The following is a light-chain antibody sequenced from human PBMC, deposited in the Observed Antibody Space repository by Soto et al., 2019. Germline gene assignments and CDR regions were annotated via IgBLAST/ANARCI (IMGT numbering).Light chain of an antibody. CDR1: QSVSSSY. CDR2: GAS. CDR3: QQYGSSRT. J-gene: IGKJ1*01. Sequence: EIVLTQSPGTLSLSPGERATLSCRASQSVSSSYLAWYQQKPGQAPRLLIYGASSRATGIPDRFSGSGSGTDFTLTFSRLEPEDFAVYYCQQYGSSRTFGQGPKV. V-gene: IGKV3-20*01.